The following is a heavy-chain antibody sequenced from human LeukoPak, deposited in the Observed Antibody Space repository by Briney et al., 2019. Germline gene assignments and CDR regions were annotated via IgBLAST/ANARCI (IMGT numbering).Heavy chain of an antibody. V-gene: IGHV4-34*01. CDR3: ARVGWYKTFDI. CDR1: GGSFSGYY. CDR2: INHSGST. J-gene: IGHJ3*02. Sequence: SETLSLTCAVYGGSFSGYYWSWIRQPPGKGLERIGEINHSGSTNYDPSLKSRVTISVDTSKNQFSLKLSSVTAADTAVYYCARVGWYKTFDIWGQGTMVTVSS. D-gene: IGHD1-14*01.